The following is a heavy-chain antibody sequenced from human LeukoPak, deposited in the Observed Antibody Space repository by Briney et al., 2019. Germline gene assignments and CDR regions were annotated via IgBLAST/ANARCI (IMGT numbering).Heavy chain of an antibody. CDR3: ARESPSYGGNVLDY. Sequence: GGSLRLSCAASGFTFSSYEMNWVRQAPGKGLEWVSYISSSGTAIYYADSVKGRFTISRDNAKNSLYLQMNSLRAEDTAVYYCARESPSYGGNVLDYWGQGTLVTVSS. D-gene: IGHD4-23*01. CDR1: GFTFSSYE. CDR2: ISSSGTAI. V-gene: IGHV3-48*03. J-gene: IGHJ4*02.